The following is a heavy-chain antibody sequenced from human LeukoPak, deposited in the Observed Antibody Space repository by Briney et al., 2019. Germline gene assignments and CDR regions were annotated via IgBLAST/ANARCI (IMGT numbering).Heavy chain of an antibody. D-gene: IGHD6-6*01. CDR3: ARIVGSARRGYFDY. V-gene: IGHV4-59*01. CDR2: IYYSGST. Sequence: SETLCLTCTVSGGSISSYYWSWIRQPPGKGLEWIGYIYYSGSTNYNPSLKSRVTISVDTSKNQFSLKLSSVTAADTAVYYCARIVGSARRGYFDYWGQGTLVTVSS. J-gene: IGHJ4*02. CDR1: GGSISSYY.